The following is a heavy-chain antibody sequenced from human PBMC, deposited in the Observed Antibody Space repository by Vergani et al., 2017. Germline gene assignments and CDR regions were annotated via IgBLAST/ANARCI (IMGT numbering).Heavy chain of an antibody. D-gene: IGHD1-26*01. J-gene: IGHJ6*03. CDR1: GFTFSDYY. V-gene: IGHV3-11*01. CDR3: ARDLVVGGTRNYYYYXMDV. CDR2: ISSSGSTI. Sequence: QVQLVESGGGLVKPGGSLRLSCAASGFTFSDYYMSWIRQAPGTGLEWVSYISSSGSTIYYADSVKGRFTISRDNAKSSLYLQMNSLRAEDTAVYYCARDLVVGGTRNYYYYXMDVWGKGTTVTVSS.